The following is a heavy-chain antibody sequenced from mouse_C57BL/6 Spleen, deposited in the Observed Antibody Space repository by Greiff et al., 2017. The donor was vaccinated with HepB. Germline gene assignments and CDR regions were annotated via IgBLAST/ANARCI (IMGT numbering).Heavy chain of an antibody. Sequence: QVQLQQSGAELARPGASVKLSCKASGYTFTSYGISWVKQSTGQGLEWIGEIYPSSGNTYYNDKCKGKATLTEDKSSSTAYMELRSLTSEDSAVDVCARQYITTVVEGYWGQGTTLTVSS. V-gene: IGHV1-81*01. CDR3: ARQYITTVVEGY. D-gene: IGHD1-1*01. CDR2: IYPSSGNT. CDR1: GYTFTSYG. J-gene: IGHJ2*01.